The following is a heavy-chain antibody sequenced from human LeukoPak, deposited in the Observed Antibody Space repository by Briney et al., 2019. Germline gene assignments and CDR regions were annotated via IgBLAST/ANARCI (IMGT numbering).Heavy chain of an antibody. V-gene: IGHV4-34*01. Sequence: SETLSLTCAVYGGSLSGYYWSWIRQPPGKGLEWIGSIYYSGSTYYNPSLKSRVTISVDTSKNQFSLKLSSVTAADTAVYYCARHGAVVVPAALFDYWGQGTLVTVSS. CDR2: IYYSGST. D-gene: IGHD2-2*01. J-gene: IGHJ4*02. CDR3: ARHGAVVVPAALFDY. CDR1: GGSLSGYY.